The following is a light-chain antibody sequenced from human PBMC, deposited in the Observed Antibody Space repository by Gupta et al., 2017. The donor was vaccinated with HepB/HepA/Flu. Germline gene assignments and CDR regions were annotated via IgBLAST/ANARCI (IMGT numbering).Light chain of an antibody. CDR3: QQVASIPFS. CDR2: AAF. V-gene: IGKV1-39*01. J-gene: IGKJ2*03. Sequence: DIQLTHSPSSLSASVGDRVTITCRASQSIANYLNWYQHKPGEAPKLLIYAAFQLQSGVPSRFSGGGSGTDFTLTISYRQPEDFATYCCQQVASIPFSFGQGTKVEI. CDR1: QSIANY.